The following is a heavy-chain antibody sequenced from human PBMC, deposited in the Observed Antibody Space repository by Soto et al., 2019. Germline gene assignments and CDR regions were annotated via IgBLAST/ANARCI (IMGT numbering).Heavy chain of an antibody. CDR1: GFTFSSYS. Sequence: PGGSLRLSCAASGFTFSSYSMNWVRQAPGKGLEWVSSISSSSSYIYYADSVKGRFTISRDNAKNSLYLQMNSLRAEDTAVYYCAREIGLRYYYDSSGPDAFDIWGQGTMVTVSS. J-gene: IGHJ3*02. CDR2: ISSSSSYI. D-gene: IGHD3-22*01. CDR3: AREIGLRYYYDSSGPDAFDI. V-gene: IGHV3-21*01.